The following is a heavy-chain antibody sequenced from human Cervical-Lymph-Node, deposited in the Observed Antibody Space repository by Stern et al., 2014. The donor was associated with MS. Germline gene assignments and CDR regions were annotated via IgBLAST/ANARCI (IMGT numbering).Heavy chain of an antibody. D-gene: IGHD5-18*01. CDR2: ISAYNGDT. CDR1: GYTFTDYA. Sequence: VQLVESGGEVKKPGASVKVSCTASGYTFTDYAISWVRQAPGQGLEWMAWISAYNGDTNFAQEVQGRVSLTTDTATSTAYMELRSLRSDDTAVYYCAVLSVDADFDYWGQGTLVTVSS. V-gene: IGHV1-18*01. CDR3: AVLSVDADFDY. J-gene: IGHJ4*02.